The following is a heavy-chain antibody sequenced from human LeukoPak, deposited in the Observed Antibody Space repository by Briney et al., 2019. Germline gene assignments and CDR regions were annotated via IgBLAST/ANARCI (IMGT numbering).Heavy chain of an antibody. V-gene: IGHV4-34*01. CDR1: GGSFSTYY. J-gene: IGHJ5*02. CDR2: INHTGST. D-gene: IGHD2-2*01. CDR3: ARGLGPAANPNWFDP. Sequence: SETLSLTCAVYGGSFSTYYWSWIRQPPGKGLEWIGEINHTGSTNYNPSLKSRVTISVDTSKNQFSLKLSSVTAAGTAMYYCARGLGPAANPNWFDPWGQGTLVTVSS.